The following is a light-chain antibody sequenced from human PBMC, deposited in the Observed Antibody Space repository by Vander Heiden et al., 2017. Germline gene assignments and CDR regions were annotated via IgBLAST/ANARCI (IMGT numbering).Light chain of an antibody. CDR3: CSYTLSSTFV. CDR2: DVS. Sequence: HSALLQPASVSGSPGQPITISCTGTSSDIGGNNHVSWYQHHPGNAPKLMIYDVSNRPSGVSDRFSGSKSGNTASLTISGLQVEDEADYYCCSYTLSSTFVFAAGTKVTVL. J-gene: IGLJ1*01. V-gene: IGLV2-14*03. CDR1: SSDIGGNNH.